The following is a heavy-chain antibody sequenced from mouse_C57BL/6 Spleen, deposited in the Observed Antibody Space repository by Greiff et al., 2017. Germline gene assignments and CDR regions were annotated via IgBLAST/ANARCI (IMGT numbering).Heavy chain of an antibody. Sequence: EVKLMESGGGLVKPGGSLKLSCAASGFTFSSYAMSWVRQTPEKRLEWVETISDGGSYTYYPDNVKGRFTNSRDNAKNNLYLQMSHLKSEDPAMYYCARDEAHYYGSSYAMDYWGQGTSVTVSS. CDR3: ARDEAHYYGSSYAMDY. J-gene: IGHJ4*01. CDR1: GFTFSSYA. V-gene: IGHV5-4*01. D-gene: IGHD1-1*01. CDR2: ISDGGSYT.